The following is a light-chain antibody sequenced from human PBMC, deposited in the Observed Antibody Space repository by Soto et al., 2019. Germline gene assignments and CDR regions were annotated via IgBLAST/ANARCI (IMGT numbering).Light chain of an antibody. CDR2: DAS. Sequence: EIVMTQSPPTLSLSTGERATLSCRASQSVGSKLAWYQQRPGQAPRLLIYDASNRSTGIPARFSGSGSGTEFSLTISSLQSEDFAVYSCQQYGDWPGAFGGGTKVDI. CDR1: QSVGSK. J-gene: IGKJ4*01. CDR3: QQYGDWPGA. V-gene: IGKV3D-15*01.